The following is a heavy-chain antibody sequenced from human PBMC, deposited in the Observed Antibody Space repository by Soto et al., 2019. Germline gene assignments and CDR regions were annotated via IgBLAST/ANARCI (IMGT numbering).Heavy chain of an antibody. CDR1: GFTFRNAW. Sequence: EVQLVESGGGLVKPGGSLRLSCAASGFTFRNAWMNWVRQAPGKGLEWVGRIKTKTDGGTTDYAAPVKGRFTISRDDSKNTLYLQMHSLKTEDTAVYYCTTINSRTSCSGGSCLFDYWGQGTLVTVSS. CDR2: IKTKTDGGTT. J-gene: IGHJ4*02. D-gene: IGHD2-15*01. CDR3: TTINSRTSCSGGSCLFDY. V-gene: IGHV3-15*01.